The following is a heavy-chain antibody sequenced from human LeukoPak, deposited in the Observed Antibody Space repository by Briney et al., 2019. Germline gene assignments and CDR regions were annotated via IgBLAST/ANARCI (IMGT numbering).Heavy chain of an antibody. V-gene: IGHV5-51*01. D-gene: IGHD1-26*01. CDR3: ARQGVGASTCDY. CDR2: IYPGDSDT. Sequence: GESLKISCKGSGYIFTNYWIGWVRQMPGKGLEWMGTIYPGDSDTRYSPSFQGQVTISADKSINTAYLQWSNLKTSDTAMYYCARQGVGASTCDYWGQGSLVTVSS. J-gene: IGHJ4*02. CDR1: GYIFTNYW.